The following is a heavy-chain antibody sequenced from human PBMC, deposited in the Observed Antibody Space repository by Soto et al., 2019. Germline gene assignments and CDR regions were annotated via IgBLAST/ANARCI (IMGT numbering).Heavy chain of an antibody. D-gene: IGHD3-9*01. Sequence: GGSLRLSCAASGFMFSSYYMHWVRQAPGKGLEWVAVISHDGNITDYADSVKGRFTISRDNSINTVSLQMNNLRADDTAVYHCAKHRLTDYYFVSWGQGALVTVSS. J-gene: IGHJ4*02. CDR2: ISHDGNIT. CDR1: GFMFSSYY. V-gene: IGHV3-30*18. CDR3: AKHRLTDYYFVS.